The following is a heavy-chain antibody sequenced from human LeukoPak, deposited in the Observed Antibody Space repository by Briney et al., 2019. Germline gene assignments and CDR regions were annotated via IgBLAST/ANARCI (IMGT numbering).Heavy chain of an antibody. CDR1: GFTFSSYE. Sequence: GGSLRLSCAASGFTFSSYEMNWVRQAPGKGLQWVSDISSSGTTIYYADSVKGRFTISRDNAKNSLYLQMNSLRAEDTAVYYCARKYCSTTSCLFDNWGQGTLVTVSS. CDR3: ARKYCSTTSCLFDN. J-gene: IGHJ4*02. D-gene: IGHD2-2*01. CDR2: ISSSGTTI. V-gene: IGHV3-48*03.